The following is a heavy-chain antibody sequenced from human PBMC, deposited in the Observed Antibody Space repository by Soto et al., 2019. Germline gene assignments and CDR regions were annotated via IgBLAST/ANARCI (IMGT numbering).Heavy chain of an antibody. CDR2: INYNSGTI. J-gene: IGHJ4*02. D-gene: IGHD2-15*01. V-gene: IGHV3-48*01. CDR1: GFSFSTYS. Sequence: GGSLRLSCVASGFSFSTYSMNWVRQAPGKGLEWVSFINYNSGTIYNADSVKGRFTISRDNAKNSLYLQMNSLRAEDTAVYYCAREIHCSGSSCYRDYFDYWGQGTLVTVSS. CDR3: AREIHCSGSSCYRDYFDY.